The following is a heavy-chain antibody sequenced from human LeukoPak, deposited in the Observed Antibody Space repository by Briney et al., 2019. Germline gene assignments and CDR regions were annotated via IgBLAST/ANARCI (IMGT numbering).Heavy chain of an antibody. CDR1: GGSISSYY. D-gene: IGHD2-15*01. CDR2: ISHSGRT. CDR3: ARDVDATSGWFDP. J-gene: IGHJ5*02. V-gene: IGHV4-59*12. Sequence: SETLSLTCTVSGGSISSYYWSWIRQPPGKGLEWIGEISHSGRTNYTPSLESRVTMSVDKSKNQFSLKLSFVTAADTAVYYCARDVDATSGWFDPWGQGTLVTVSS.